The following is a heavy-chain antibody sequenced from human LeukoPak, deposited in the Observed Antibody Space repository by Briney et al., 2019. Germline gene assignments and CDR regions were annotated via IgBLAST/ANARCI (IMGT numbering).Heavy chain of an antibody. CDR2: IYYSGYT. V-gene: IGHV4-31*03. J-gene: IGHJ4*02. CDR1: GDSINNGNYY. CDR3: ARAPLPHGKSCFDH. Sequence: SQTLSLTCTVSGDSINNGNYYWSWIRQHPGRGLEWIGYIYYSGYTYYNPSLKSRVTISVDTSKNQFSLNLSSVTAADTAIYYCARAPLPHGKSCFDHWGQETLVTVSS.